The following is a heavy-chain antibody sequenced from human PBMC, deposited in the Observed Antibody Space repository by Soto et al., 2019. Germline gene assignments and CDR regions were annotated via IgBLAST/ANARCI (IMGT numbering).Heavy chain of an antibody. J-gene: IGHJ6*03. Sequence: ASVKVSCKASGYTFTSYYMHWVRQAPGQGLEWMGIINPSGGSTSYAQKFQGRVTMTRDTSTRTVYMELSSLRSEDTAVYYCASALGYCSGGSCYSDYYYYMDVWGKGTTVTVSS. CDR2: INPSGGST. D-gene: IGHD2-15*01. V-gene: IGHV1-46*03. CDR3: ASALGYCSGGSCYSDYYYYMDV. CDR1: GYTFTSYY.